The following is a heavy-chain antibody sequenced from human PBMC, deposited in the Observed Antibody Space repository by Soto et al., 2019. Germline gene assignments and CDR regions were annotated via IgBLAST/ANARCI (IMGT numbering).Heavy chain of an antibody. J-gene: IGHJ5*02. Sequence: TLSLTCTVSGDTISRGAYYWTWIRQHPVKGLEWIGYISNSGRTYYNPSLKSRLTISLHSSENQFSVRLTSVTAEDTAVYYCARLGPYDSGSYSFRYNWFDPWGQGTLVTVSS. D-gene: IGHD3-10*01. CDR2: ISNSGRT. V-gene: IGHV4-31*03. CDR3: ARLGPYDSGSYSFRYNWFDP. CDR1: GDTISRGAYY.